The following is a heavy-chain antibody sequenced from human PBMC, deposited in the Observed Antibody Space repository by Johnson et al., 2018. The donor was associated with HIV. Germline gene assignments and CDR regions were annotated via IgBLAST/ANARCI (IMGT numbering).Heavy chain of an antibody. CDR3: ARSGYGSGSTHDAFDI. CDR1: GFTVSSNY. D-gene: IGHD3-10*01. CDR2: IYSGGNT. Sequence: VQLVESGGGVVQPRRSLRLSCAASGFTVSSNYMSLVRQAPGKGLEWVSVIYSGGNTYYADSVKGRFTISRDNSKNTLYLQMNSLIAEDTAVYYCARSGYGSGSTHDAFDIWGQGTMVTVSS. V-gene: IGHV3-66*01. J-gene: IGHJ3*02.